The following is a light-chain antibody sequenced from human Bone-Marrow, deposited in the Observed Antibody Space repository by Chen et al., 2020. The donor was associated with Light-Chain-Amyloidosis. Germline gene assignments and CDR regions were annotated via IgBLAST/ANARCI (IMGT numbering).Light chain of an antibody. CDR3: QSYQGSSQGV. Sequence: NFMLTQPHSVSESPGKPALFSCTRSSRSLATNYVQWYQHRPGSSPTTVIYKDDQRPSRDPDRFSGSIDRSSNSASLTISGLKTEDEADYYCQSYQGSSQGVFGGGTKLTVL. CDR2: KDD. V-gene: IGLV6-57*01. J-gene: IGLJ3*02. CDR1: SRSLATNY.